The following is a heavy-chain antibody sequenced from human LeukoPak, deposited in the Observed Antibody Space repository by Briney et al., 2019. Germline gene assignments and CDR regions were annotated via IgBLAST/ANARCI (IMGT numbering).Heavy chain of an antibody. CDR3: ARGWVSSSKRPPRVPTDY. V-gene: IGHV1-2*02. CDR2: INPNSGGT. D-gene: IGHD6-6*01. J-gene: IGHJ4*02. CDR1: GYTFTGYY. Sequence: ASVTVSCTASGYTFTGYYMHWVRQAPGQGLEWMGWINPNSGGTNYAQKFQGRVTMTRETSISTAYMELSRLRSDDTAVYYCARGWVSSSKRPPRVPTDYWGQGTLVTVSS.